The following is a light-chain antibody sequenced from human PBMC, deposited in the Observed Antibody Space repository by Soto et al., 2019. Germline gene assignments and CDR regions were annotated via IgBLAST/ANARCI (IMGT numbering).Light chain of an antibody. CDR1: SSDVGTYKY. V-gene: IGLV2-11*01. J-gene: IGLJ1*01. CDR3: CSYAGTYTFV. CDR2: DVT. Sequence: QSALTQPRSVSGSPGQSVTISCTGTSSDVGTYKYVSWYQQHPDKAPKLLIYDVTKRPSGVPDRFSGSKSDNTASLTISGLQADDEADYFCCSYAGTYTFVFGTGTRSPS.